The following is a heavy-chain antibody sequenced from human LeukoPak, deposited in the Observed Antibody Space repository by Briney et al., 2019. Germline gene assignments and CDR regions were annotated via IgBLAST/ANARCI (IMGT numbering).Heavy chain of an antibody. CDR2: IYYSGTT. CDR1: GGSIRSSSYY. V-gene: IGHV4-39*01. Sequence: SETLSLPCTVSGGSIRSSSYYWGWIRHPPGKGLEWIGSIYYSGTTYYNPSLKSRVTISVDTSKNQFSLKLSSVTAADTAVYYWARHPPSYYGSGRPEDWGQGTLVTVSS. J-gene: IGHJ4*02. D-gene: IGHD3-10*01. CDR3: ARHPPSYYGSGRPED.